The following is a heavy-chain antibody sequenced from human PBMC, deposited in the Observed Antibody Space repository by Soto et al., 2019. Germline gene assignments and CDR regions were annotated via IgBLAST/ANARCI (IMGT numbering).Heavy chain of an antibody. CDR3: ARAGPNFDCLSPVNPFDI. V-gene: IGHV1-69*12. CDR2: IIPIFGTA. Sequence: QVQLVQSGAEVKKPGSSVKVSCKASGGTFSSYAISWVREAPGEGLEWMGEIIPIFGTANYAQKFQGRVTITADESTSTAYMELSSLRSEDTAVYYYARAGPNFDCLSPVNPFDIWGQGTMVTVSS. J-gene: IGHJ3*02. CDR1: GGTFSSYA. D-gene: IGHD3-9*01.